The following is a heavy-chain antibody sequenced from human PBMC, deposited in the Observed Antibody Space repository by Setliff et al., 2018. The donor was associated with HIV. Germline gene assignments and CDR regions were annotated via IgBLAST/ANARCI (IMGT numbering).Heavy chain of an antibody. CDR3: ARASGGNSVENGFDI. CDR2: ISNYNGNT. J-gene: IGHJ3*02. D-gene: IGHD1-26*01. Sequence: ASVKVSCKTSDYTFTNYGIYWVRQAPGQGLEWMGWISNYNGNTNYAQKFHGRVTXXTDTSTRTAYMEMRGLTYDDTAVYYCARASGGNSVENGFDIWGQGTMVTVSS. V-gene: IGHV1-18*01. CDR1: DYTFTNYG.